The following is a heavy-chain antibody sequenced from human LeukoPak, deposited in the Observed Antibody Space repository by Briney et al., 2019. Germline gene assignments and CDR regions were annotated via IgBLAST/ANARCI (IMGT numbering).Heavy chain of an antibody. Sequence: GGSLRLSCAASGFTFSNYWMHWVRQDPGKGLVWVSFINPDGSTTNYADSVKGRFTISRDNAKNSLYLQMNSLRAEDTALYFCVRSLTGTDDYWGQGTLVTVSS. J-gene: IGHJ4*02. CDR1: GFTFSNYW. D-gene: IGHD3-9*01. CDR3: VRSLTGTDDY. V-gene: IGHV3-74*01. CDR2: INPDGSTT.